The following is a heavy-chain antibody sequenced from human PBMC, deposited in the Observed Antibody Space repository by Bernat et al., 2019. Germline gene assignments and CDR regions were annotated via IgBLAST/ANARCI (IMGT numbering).Heavy chain of an antibody. CDR2: FDPEDGET. V-gene: IGHV1-24*01. D-gene: IGHD2-15*01. CDR1: GGTFSSYT. CDR3: ATELFDCSGGSCYSEGGY. Sequence: QVQLVQSGAEVKKPGSSVKVSCKASGGTFSSYTISWVRQAPGQGLEWMGGFDPEDGETIYAQKFQGRVTMTEDTSTDTAYMELSSLRSEDTAVYYCATELFDCSGGSCYSEGGYWGQGTLVTVSS. J-gene: IGHJ4*02.